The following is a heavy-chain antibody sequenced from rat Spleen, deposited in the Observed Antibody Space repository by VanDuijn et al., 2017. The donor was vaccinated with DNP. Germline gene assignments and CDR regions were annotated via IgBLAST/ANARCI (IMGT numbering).Heavy chain of an antibody. CDR1: GSTFTKYG. Sequence: EVQLVESGGGLVQPGRSLRLSCAASGSTFTKYGMAWVRQIPTKGLEWVASISNAGDNTYYSDSVKGRFSLSRDNAQSTLYLQMDSLRSEDTATYYCASRPPPTRGPFDYWGQGVLVTVSS. D-gene: IGHD1-4*01. V-gene: IGHV5-25*01. J-gene: IGHJ2*01. CDR3: ASRPPPTRGPFDY. CDR2: ISNAGDNT.